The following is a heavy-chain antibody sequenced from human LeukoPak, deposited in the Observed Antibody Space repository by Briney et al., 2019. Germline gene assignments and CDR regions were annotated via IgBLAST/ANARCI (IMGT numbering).Heavy chain of an antibody. CDR2: TSGSGGST. CDR3: AKHLITMIVVVQYYFDY. J-gene: IGHJ4*02. Sequence: GGSLSLSCAASGFTFSSYAMSWLGQGPGKGLEGVSPTSGSGGSTYYADSVKGRFTISRDNSKNTLYLQMNSLRAEDTAVYYCAKHLITMIVVVQYYFDYWGQGTLVTVSS. V-gene: IGHV3-23*01. CDR1: GFTFSSYA. D-gene: IGHD3-22*01.